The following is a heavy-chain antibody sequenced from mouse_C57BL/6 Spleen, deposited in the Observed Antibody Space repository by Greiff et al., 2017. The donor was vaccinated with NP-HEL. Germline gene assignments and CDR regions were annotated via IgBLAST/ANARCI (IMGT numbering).Heavy chain of an antibody. Sequence: EVKLVESGGGLVKPGGSLKLSCAASGFTFSDYGMHWVRQAPEKGLEWVAYISSGSSTNYYADTVKGRFNIPRDNAKTTLFLQMTSLRSEDTAMYYCARGYSIYVFDYWGQGTTLTVSS. J-gene: IGHJ2*01. D-gene: IGHD2-5*01. V-gene: IGHV5-17*01. CDR2: ISSGSSTN. CDR3: ARGYSIYVFDY. CDR1: GFTFSDYG.